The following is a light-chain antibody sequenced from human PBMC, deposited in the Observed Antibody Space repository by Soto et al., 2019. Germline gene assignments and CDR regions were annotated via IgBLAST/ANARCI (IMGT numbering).Light chain of an antibody. CDR2: DAS. Sequence: VIWMTQSPSLLSASTGDRVTISCRMSQGISSYLAWYQQKPGKAPELLIYDASNLETGVPSRFSGSGSGTDFTLTISSLQPEDFAIYFCQQSYTTPYTFGQGTKVDIK. J-gene: IGKJ2*01. CDR3: QQSYTTPYT. CDR1: QGISSY. V-gene: IGKV1D-8*03.